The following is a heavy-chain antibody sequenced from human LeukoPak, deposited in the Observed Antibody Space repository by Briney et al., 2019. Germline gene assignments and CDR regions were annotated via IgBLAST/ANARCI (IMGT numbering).Heavy chain of an antibody. CDR3: AKVMKGSERLTMVRGVIIKTAGLYYMDV. Sequence: GGSLRLSCAASGFTLSSYAMSWVRQAPGKGLEWVSSISASGGSTDYADSVKGRFTISRDNSKNTVYLQMNSLRAEDTAVYYCAKVMKGSERLTMVRGVIIKTAGLYYMDVWGKGTTVTVSS. CDR1: GFTLSSYA. V-gene: IGHV3-23*01. D-gene: IGHD3-10*01. J-gene: IGHJ6*03. CDR2: ISASGGST.